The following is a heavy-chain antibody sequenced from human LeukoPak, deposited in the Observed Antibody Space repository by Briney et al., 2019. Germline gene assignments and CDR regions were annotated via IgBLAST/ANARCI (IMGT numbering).Heavy chain of an antibody. CDR2: IYHSGST. D-gene: IGHD3-3*01. V-gene: IGHV4-34*04. Sequence: SDTLSLTCAVYGGSFSGYHWSWIPQPPGKGLECIGYIYHSGSTYHPPPLKTRPTISVHSPKNHFSLKQSSVTAAHTPVYYCARSGYYKELGYWGQGTLVTVSS. CDR1: GGSFSGYH. J-gene: IGHJ4*02. CDR3: ARSGYYKELGY.